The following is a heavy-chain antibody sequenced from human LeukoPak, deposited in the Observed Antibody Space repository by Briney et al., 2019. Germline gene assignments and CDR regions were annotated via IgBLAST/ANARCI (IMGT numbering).Heavy chain of an antibody. V-gene: IGHV4-4*07. CDR2: IYTSGST. D-gene: IGHD2-2*01. J-gene: IGHJ5*02. CDR3: ARDGDCSSTSCRNWFDP. CDR1: GGSISSYY. Sequence: SETLSLTCTVSGGSISSYYWSWIRQPAGKGLEWIGRIYTSGSTNYNPSLKSRVTVSVDTSKNQFSLKLSSVTAADTAVYYCARDGDCSSTSCRNWFDPWGQGTLVTVSS.